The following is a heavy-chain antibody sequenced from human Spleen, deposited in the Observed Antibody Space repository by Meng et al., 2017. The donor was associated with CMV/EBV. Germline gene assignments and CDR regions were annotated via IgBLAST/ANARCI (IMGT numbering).Heavy chain of an antibody. V-gene: IGHV4-39*07. CDR1: TTYY. Sequence: TTYYWGWIRQPRGKGLEWLGRISYDGDTYYNPSLKSRVSISMDTSKNRFSLKLISVTAADTALYYCARTTYYNFWTGYFIYYFDPWGQGTLVTVSS. CDR3: ARTTYYNFWTGYFIYYFDP. D-gene: IGHD3-3*01. J-gene: IGHJ5*02. CDR2: ISYDGDT.